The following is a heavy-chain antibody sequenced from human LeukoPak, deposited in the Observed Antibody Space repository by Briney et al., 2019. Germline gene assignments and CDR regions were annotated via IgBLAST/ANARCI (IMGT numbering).Heavy chain of an antibody. J-gene: IGHJ6*03. CDR3: ARTSNTILSYMDV. D-gene: IGHD3-9*01. V-gene: IGHV4-38-2*02. Sequence: PSETLSLTCTVSGGSISSYYWGWIRQPPGKGLEWIGSIYHSGSTYYNPSLKSRVTISVDTSKNQFSLKLSSVTAADTAVYYCARTSNTILSYMDVWGKGTTVTISS. CDR1: GGSISSYY. CDR2: IYHSGST.